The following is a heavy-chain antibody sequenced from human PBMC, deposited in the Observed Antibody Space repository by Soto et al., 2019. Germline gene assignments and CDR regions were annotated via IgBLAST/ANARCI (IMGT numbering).Heavy chain of an antibody. D-gene: IGHD1-26*01. Sequence: GGSLRLSCAASGSIFSNFRMSWVRRAPGKGLEWVSLISGNGSATYYADSVRGRFTISRDNSTNTLYLQMNSLRVEDTAIYYCAKVLLGQYRGIYHYWGQGTLVTVSS. J-gene: IGHJ4*02. CDR2: ISGNGSAT. V-gene: IGHV3-23*01. CDR3: AKVLLGQYRGIYHY. CDR1: GSIFSNFR.